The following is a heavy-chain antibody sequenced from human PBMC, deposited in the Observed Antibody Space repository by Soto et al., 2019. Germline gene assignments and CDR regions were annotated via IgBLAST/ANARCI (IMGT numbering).Heavy chain of an antibody. CDR2: INPNSGGT. Sequence: ASVKVSCKASGYTFTGYYMHWVRQAPGQGLEWMGWINPNSGGTNYAQKFQGWVTMTRDTSISTAYMELGRLRSDDTAVYYCARDGRAITIFGVVKDAFDIWGQGTMVTVSS. J-gene: IGHJ3*02. V-gene: IGHV1-2*04. CDR3: ARDGRAITIFGVVKDAFDI. D-gene: IGHD3-3*01. CDR1: GYTFTGYY.